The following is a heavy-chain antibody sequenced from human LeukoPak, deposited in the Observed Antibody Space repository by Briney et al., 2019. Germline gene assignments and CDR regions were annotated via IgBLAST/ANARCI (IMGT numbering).Heavy chain of an antibody. J-gene: IGHJ4*02. D-gene: IGHD3-3*01. CDR1: GFTFSSYG. CDR2: ISYDGSNK. V-gene: IGHV3-30*03. Sequence: GGSLRLSCAASGFTFSSYGMHWVRQAPGKGLEWVAAISYDGSNKYYADSVKGRFTVSRDTSNNTLYLQMNNLRADDTAVYYCARLESLLGLDYWGQGSLVTVSS. CDR3: ARLESLLGLDY.